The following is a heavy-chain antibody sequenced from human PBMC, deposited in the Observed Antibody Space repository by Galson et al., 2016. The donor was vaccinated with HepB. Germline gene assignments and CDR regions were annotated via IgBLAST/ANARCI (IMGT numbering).Heavy chain of an antibody. J-gene: IGHJ4*02. D-gene: IGHD6-13*01. CDR3: AFTTGHGSSWYFED. CDR1: GFSLDTNRVG. V-gene: IGHV2-5*02. Sequence: PALVKPTQTLTVTCTFSGFSLDTNRVGVGWVRQPPGKALEWLALIYWDDDQYYSPSLKSRLTITKDAPKNQVVLRMTNMDAVDTGTYYCAFTTGHGSSWYFEDWGQGTLVTVSS. CDR2: IYWDDDQ.